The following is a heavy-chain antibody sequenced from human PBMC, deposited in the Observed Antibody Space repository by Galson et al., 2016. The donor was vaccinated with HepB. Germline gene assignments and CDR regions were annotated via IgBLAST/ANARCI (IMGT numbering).Heavy chain of an antibody. Sequence: SVKVSCKASGGTFSSYVISWVRQAPGQGLEWMGGIIPMFKTANYAQNFQGRVTITADESTRTAYMELSSLRSEDTAMYYCGGGSYGDYENLDYNYYIMDVWGQGTTVTGSS. V-gene: IGHV1-69*13. CDR3: GGGSYGDYENLDYNYYIMDV. D-gene: IGHD4-17*01. CDR2: IIPMFKTA. CDR1: GGTFSSYV. J-gene: IGHJ6*02.